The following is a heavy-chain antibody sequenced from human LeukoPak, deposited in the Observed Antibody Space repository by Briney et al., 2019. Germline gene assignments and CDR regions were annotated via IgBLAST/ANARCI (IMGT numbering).Heavy chain of an antibody. V-gene: IGHV5-51*01. Sequence: GESLKISCKGSGYSFTNYWIGWVRQMPGKGLEWMGIIYPGDSGTTYSPSFQGQVTISADKSISTAYLQWSSLKASDTAMYYCARHFCSSTTRCSIDYWGRGTLVTVSS. D-gene: IGHD2-2*01. CDR1: GYSFTNYW. CDR2: IYPGDSGT. J-gene: IGHJ4*02. CDR3: ARHFCSSTTRCSIDY.